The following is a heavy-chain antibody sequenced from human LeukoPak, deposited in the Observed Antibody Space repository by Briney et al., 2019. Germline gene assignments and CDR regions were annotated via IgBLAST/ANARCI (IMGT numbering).Heavy chain of an antibody. CDR1: GYTFTGYY. D-gene: IGHD2-2*01. CDR3: AREGYCSSTSCYYWFDP. CDR2: INPNSGGT. V-gene: IGHV1-2*02. J-gene: IGHJ5*02. Sequence: ASVKVSCKAPGYTFTGYYMHWVRQAPGQGLEWMGWINPNSGGTNYAQKFQGRVTMTRDTSISTAYMELSRLRSDDTAVYYCAREGYCSSTSCYYWFDPWGQGTLVTVSS.